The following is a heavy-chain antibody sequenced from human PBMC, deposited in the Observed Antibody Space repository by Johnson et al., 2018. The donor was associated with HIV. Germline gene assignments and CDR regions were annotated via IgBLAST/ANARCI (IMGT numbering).Heavy chain of an antibody. V-gene: IGHV3-11*01. CDR1: GFTFSDYY. CDR3: ARGKGAAAGLDAFDI. J-gene: IGHJ3*02. CDR2: ITSTGITV. D-gene: IGHD6-13*01. Sequence: QMLLVESGGGLVKPGGSLRLSCAASGFTFSDYYMSWIRQAPGKGLEWVSYITSTGITVYYADSIKGRFTISRDNAMNSLYLQMSSLRAEDTALYYCARGKGAAAGLDAFDIWGQGTMVTVSS.